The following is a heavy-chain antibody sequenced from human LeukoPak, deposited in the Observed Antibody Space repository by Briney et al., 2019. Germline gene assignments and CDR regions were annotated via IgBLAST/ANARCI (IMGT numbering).Heavy chain of an antibody. CDR1: GFTFSSYG. J-gene: IGHJ4*02. CDR3: APPPGYCSGGSCYSEDY. CDR2: IWYDGSNK. V-gene: IGHV3-33*01. D-gene: IGHD2-15*01. Sequence: GGSLRLSCAASGFTFSSYGMHWVRQAPGKGLEWVAVIWYDGSNKYYADSVKGRFTISRDNSKNTLYLQMNSLRAEDTAVYYCAPPPGYCSGGSCYSEDYWGQGTLVTVSS.